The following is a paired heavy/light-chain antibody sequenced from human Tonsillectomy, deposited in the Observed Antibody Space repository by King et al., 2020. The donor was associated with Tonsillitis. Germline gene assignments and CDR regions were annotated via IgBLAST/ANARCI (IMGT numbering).Heavy chain of an antibody. J-gene: IGHJ4*02. CDR2: INHSGTT. Sequence: QVQLQQWGAGLLKPSETLSLTCAVYGGSFSSYYWSWIRQPPGKGLEWIGEINHSGTTNYNPSLKSRVTISVDTSKNQFSLKLNSVTAADTAVYYCVAVVPVGMNGPLDGYTWVELGYYFDYWGQGTLVTVSS. D-gene: IGHD2-2*01. CDR3: VAVVPVGMNGPLDGYTWVELGYYFDY. V-gene: IGHV4-34*01. CDR1: GGSFSSYY.
Light chain of an antibody. CDR2: DVS. V-gene: IGLV2-14*01. CDR1: SSDVGGYNS. CDR3: SSYTSSSTLKV. Sequence: QSALTQPASVSGSPGQSITISCTGTSSDVGGYNSVSWYQQHPTKAPKLMIYDVSNRPSGVSSRFSGSKSGNTASLTISGLQTEDEADYYCSSYTSSSTLKVFGGGTKLTVL. J-gene: IGLJ3*02.